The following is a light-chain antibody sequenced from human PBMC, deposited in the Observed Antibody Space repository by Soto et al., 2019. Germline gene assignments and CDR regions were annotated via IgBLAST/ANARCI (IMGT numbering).Light chain of an antibody. CDR1: QNVYSTN. V-gene: IGKV3-20*01. J-gene: IGKJ5*01. CDR3: QQYNNWPPIS. CDR2: GAS. Sequence: IVLTRSPGALSLSPGERATLSCRAIQNVYSTNLAWYQQKPGQAPRLLIYGASSRATGIPDRFSGSGSGTDFTLSIRSLEPEDFAVYYCQQYNNWPPISFAEGTRLEIK.